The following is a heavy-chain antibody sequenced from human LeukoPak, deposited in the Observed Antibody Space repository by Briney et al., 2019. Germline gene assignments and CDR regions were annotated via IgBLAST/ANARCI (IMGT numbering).Heavy chain of an antibody. CDR2: ISSSSSYI. V-gene: IGHV3-21*01. J-gene: IGHJ4*02. CDR3: ARGNSGPLDY. D-gene: IGHD1-26*01. Sequence: GGSLRLSCAASGFTFSSYAMSWVRQAPGKGLEWVSSISSSSSYIYYADSVKGRFTISRDNAKNSLYLQMNSLRAEDTAVYYCARGNSGPLDYWGQGTLVTVSS. CDR1: GFTFSSYA.